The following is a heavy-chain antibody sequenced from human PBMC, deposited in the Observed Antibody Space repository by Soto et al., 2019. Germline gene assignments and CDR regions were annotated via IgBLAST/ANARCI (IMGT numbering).Heavy chain of an antibody. V-gene: IGHV2-5*02. CDR1: GFSLSTSGVG. Sequence: QITLKESGPTLVKPTQTLTMTCTFSGFSLSTSGVGVAWIRQPPGKALEWLALIYWDDDKRYSPSLKSRLTITKDTSNNQVVFTMTNMDPVDTATYYCAHTMYNWGSGYFDYWGQGTLVTVSS. CDR2: IYWDDDK. J-gene: IGHJ4*02. D-gene: IGHD1-20*01. CDR3: AHTMYNWGSGYFDY.